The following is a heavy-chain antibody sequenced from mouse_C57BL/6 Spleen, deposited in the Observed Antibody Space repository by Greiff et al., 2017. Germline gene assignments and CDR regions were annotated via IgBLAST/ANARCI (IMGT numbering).Heavy chain of an antibody. Sequence: LVESGAELVRPGTSVKVSCKASGYAFTNYLIEWVKQRPGQGLEWIGVINPGSGGTNYNEKFKGKATLTADKSSSTAYMQLSSLTSEDSAVYFCARGIITHWYFDVGGTGTTVTVSS. D-gene: IGHD1-1*01. CDR1: GYAFTNYL. CDR2: INPGSGGT. CDR3: ARGIITHWYFDV. J-gene: IGHJ1*03. V-gene: IGHV1-54*01.